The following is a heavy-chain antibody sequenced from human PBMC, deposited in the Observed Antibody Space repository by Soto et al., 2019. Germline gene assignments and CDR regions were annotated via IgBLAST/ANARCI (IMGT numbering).Heavy chain of an antibody. D-gene: IGHD3-16*01. CDR2: ISYDGSNK. J-gene: IGHJ4*02. CDR3: ASWGGESDVGFDY. CDR1: GFTFSSYA. Sequence: VQLLESGGGLVQPGGSLRLSCAASGFTFSSYAMHWVRQAPGKGLEWVAVISYDGSNKYYADSVKGRFTISRDNSKNTLYSQMNCLRAEDTAVYYCASWGGESDVGFDYWGQGTLVTVSS. V-gene: IGHV3-30-3*01.